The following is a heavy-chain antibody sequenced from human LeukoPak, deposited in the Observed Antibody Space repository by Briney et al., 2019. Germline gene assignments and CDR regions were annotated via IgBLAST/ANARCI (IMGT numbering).Heavy chain of an antibody. V-gene: IGHV4-59*01. J-gene: IGHJ4*02. CDR3: ARGGYYDSSGYYHSSFDY. CDR1: GGSISSYY. Sequence: SETLSLTCTVSGGSISSYYWSWIRQPPGKGLEWIGYIYYSGSTNYNPSLKSRVTISVDTSKNQFSLKLSSVTAADTAVYYCARGGYYDSSGYYHSSFDYWGQGTLVTVSS. CDR2: IYYSGST. D-gene: IGHD3-22*01.